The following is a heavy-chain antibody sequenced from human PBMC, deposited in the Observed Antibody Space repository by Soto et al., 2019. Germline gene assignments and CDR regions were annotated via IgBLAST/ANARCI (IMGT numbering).Heavy chain of an antibody. CDR2: ISAYNGNT. D-gene: IGHD6-13*01. Sequence: QVQLVQSGAEVKKPGASVKVSCKASGYTFTSYGISWVRQAPGQGLEWMGWISAYNGNTNYAQKLQGRVTMTTDTSTSTAHMELRSLRSDDTAVYYCARVPGRAAAAGNWALDYWGQGTLVTVSS. CDR3: ARVPGRAAAAGNWALDY. CDR1: GYTFTSYG. J-gene: IGHJ4*02. V-gene: IGHV1-18*01.